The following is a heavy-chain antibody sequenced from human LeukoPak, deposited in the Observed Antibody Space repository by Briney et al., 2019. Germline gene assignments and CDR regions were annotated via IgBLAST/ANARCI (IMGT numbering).Heavy chain of an antibody. Sequence: GESLKISCKGSGYSFTSYWIGWVRQMPGKGLEWMGIIYPGDSDTRYSPSFQDQVTISADKSISTAYLQWSSLKASDTAMYYCARHFLWSGYYKSYYYYGMDVWGQGTTVTVSS. J-gene: IGHJ6*02. CDR3: ARHFLWSGYYKSYYYYGMDV. CDR2: IYPGDSDT. D-gene: IGHD3-3*01. CDR1: GYSFTSYW. V-gene: IGHV5-51*01.